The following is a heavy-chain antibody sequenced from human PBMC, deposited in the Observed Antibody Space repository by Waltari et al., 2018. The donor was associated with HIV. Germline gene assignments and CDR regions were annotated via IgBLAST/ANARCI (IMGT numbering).Heavy chain of an antibody. D-gene: IGHD6-19*01. CDR2: IMGSVGST. J-gene: IGHJ4*02. Sequence: EVQLLESGGGLVQSGGSLRLSCAASGFTFSSYAMSWVRQAPGKGLEWVTSIMGSVGSTYYADSLKGRFTTSRDNSNNTLYLQMNSLRVEDMAVYYCAKGVGGWPPYYFDYWGQGTLVTVSS. CDR3: AKGVGGWPPYYFDY. CDR1: GFTFSSYA. V-gene: IGHV3-23*01.